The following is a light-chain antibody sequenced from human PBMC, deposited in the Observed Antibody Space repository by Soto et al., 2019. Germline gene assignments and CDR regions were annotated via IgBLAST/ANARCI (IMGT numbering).Light chain of an antibody. Sequence: DIQMTQSPSSLSASVGDRVTITCRASQSVISYLNWYQQKPGRAPKLLIFAASSLQIGVPSRFSGSGSGTDFPLTIISLQPEDFATYYCLQTYSTTFTFGPATTVDIK. J-gene: IGKJ3*01. CDR1: QSVISY. CDR2: AAS. V-gene: IGKV1-39*01. CDR3: LQTYSTTFT.